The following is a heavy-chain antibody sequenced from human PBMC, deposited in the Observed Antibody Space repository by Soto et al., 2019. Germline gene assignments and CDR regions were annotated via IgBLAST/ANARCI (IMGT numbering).Heavy chain of an antibody. CDR3: ARGYSSCWLYYYYYMDV. V-gene: IGHV4-34*01. Sequence: SETLSLTCAVYGGSFSGYYWSWIRQPPGKGLEWIGEINHSGSTNYNPSLKSRVTISVDTSKNQFSLKLSSVTAADTAVYYCARGYSSCWLYYYYYMDVWGKGTTVTVSS. D-gene: IGHD6-19*01. CDR2: INHSGST. J-gene: IGHJ6*03. CDR1: GGSFSGYY.